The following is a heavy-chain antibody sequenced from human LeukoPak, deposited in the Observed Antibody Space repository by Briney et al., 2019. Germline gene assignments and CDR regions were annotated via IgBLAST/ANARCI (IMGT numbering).Heavy chain of an antibody. CDR3: ARDPNMYYFDY. D-gene: IGHD2/OR15-2a*01. Sequence: GGSLRLSCAASGFTFSSYAMLWVRQAPGKGLEWVAVISYDGSDKYYADSVKGRFTISRDNSKNTLCLQMNSLRAEDTAVYYCARDPNMYYFDYWGQGTLVTVSS. J-gene: IGHJ4*02. V-gene: IGHV3-30*04. CDR2: ISYDGSDK. CDR1: GFTFSSYA.